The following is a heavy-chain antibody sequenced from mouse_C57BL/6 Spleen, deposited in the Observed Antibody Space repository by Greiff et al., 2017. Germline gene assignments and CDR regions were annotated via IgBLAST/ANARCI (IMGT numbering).Heavy chain of an antibody. Sequence: QVQLQQPGAELVKPGASVKLSCKASGYTFTSYWMQWVKQRPGQGLEWIGEIDPSGSYTNYNQKFKGKATLTVDTSSSTGYMQLSSLTSEDSAVYDCARPSYGSSCWFAYWGQGTLVTVSA. J-gene: IGHJ3*01. V-gene: IGHV1-50*01. D-gene: IGHD1-1*01. CDR2: IDPSGSYT. CDR3: ARPSYGSSCWFAY. CDR1: GYTFTSYW.